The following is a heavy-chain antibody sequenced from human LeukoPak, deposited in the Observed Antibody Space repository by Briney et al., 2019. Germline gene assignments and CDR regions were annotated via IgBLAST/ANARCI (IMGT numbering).Heavy chain of an antibody. CDR1: GFTFSSYG. Sequence: QAGGSLRLSCAASGFTFSSYGMHWVRQAPGKGPEWVAFIRYDGSNKYYADSVKGRFTISRDNSKNTLYLQMNSLRAEDTAVYYCARDRSSSVYYFDYWGQGTLVTVSS. CDR2: IRYDGSNK. J-gene: IGHJ4*02. D-gene: IGHD6-6*01. CDR3: ARDRSSSVYYFDY. V-gene: IGHV3-30*02.